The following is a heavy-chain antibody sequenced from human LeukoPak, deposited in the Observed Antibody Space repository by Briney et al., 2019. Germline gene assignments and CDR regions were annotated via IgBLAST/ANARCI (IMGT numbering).Heavy chain of an antibody. CDR3: ARYRRNSGWSFDY. CDR1: GGSISSSSYY. D-gene: IGHD6-19*01. CDR2: IYYSGST. J-gene: IGHJ4*02. Sequence: PSETLSLTCTVSGGSISSSSYYWGWIRQPPGKGLEWIGSIYYSGSTYYNPSLKSRVTISVDTSKNQFSLKLSSVTAADTAVYYCARYRRNSGWSFDYWGQGTLVTVSS. V-gene: IGHV4-39*07.